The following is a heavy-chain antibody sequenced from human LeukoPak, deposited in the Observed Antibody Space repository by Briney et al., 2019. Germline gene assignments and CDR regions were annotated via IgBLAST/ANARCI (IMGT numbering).Heavy chain of an antibody. CDR2: INPNSGGT. V-gene: IGHV1-2*02. D-gene: IGHD2-15*01. Sequence: ASVKVSCKASGYTFTGYYMHWVRQAPGQGLEWMGWINPNSGGTNYAQKFQGRVTMTRDTSISTAYMELSRLRSDDTAVYYCARDLRCSGGSCHYYYYGMDVWGQGTTVTVSS. J-gene: IGHJ6*02. CDR3: ARDLRCSGGSCHYYYYGMDV. CDR1: GYTFTGYY.